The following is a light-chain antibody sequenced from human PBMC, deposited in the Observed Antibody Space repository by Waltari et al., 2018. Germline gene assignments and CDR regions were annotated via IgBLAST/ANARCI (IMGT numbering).Light chain of an antibody. CDR3: QHYVRLPAT. V-gene: IGKV3-20*01. CDR1: QSVSRT. J-gene: IGKJ1*01. CDR2: GAS. Sequence: EIVLTQSPGTLSLSPGERATFSCSASQSVSRTLAWYQQTPGQAPKLLIYGASIRATGIPDRFTGSGSGTDFSLTISSLEPEDFAIYFCQHYVRLPATFGQGTKVEIK.